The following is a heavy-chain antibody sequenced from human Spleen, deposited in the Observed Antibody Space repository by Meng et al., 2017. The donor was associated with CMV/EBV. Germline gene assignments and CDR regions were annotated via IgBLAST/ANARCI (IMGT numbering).Heavy chain of an antibody. CDR1: YHFTGSY. CDR2: INPNTSGT. Sequence: YHFTGSYMHWVRQAPGQGPEWMGWINPNTSGTNFAQKFQGRLTMTWDTSISTAYMELSSLRSDDTAVYYCARDVVTFFGVINVFNYWGQGTLVTVSS. J-gene: IGHJ4*02. D-gene: IGHD3-3*01. CDR3: ARDVVTFFGVINVFNY. V-gene: IGHV1-2*02.